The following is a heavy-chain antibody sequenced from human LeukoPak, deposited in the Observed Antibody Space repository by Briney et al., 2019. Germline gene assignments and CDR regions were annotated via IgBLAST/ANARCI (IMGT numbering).Heavy chain of an antibody. J-gene: IGHJ4*02. CDR1: GGSISSGPYY. D-gene: IGHD3-10*01. V-gene: IGHV4-61*02. CDR3: ARGGWFGESPFDY. Sequence: SETLSLTCTVSGGSISSGPYYWSWIRQPAGKGLEWIGRIYASGSTNYNPSLKSRVTISLDTSKNQFSLKLSTVTAADTAVYYCARGGWFGESPFDYWGQGTLVTVSS. CDR2: IYASGST.